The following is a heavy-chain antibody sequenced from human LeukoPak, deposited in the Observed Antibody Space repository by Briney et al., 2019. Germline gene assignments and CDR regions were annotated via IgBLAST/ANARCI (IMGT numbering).Heavy chain of an antibody. V-gene: IGHV4-34*01. CDR2: INHSGST. CDR3: ARDSKGYYDILTGYYTPYYFDY. Sequence: SETLSLTCAVYGGSFSGYYWSWIRQPPGKGLEWIGEINHSGSTNYNPSLKSRVTISVDTSKNQFSLKLSSVTAADTAVYYCARDSKGYYDILTGYYTPYYFDYWGQGTLVTVSS. D-gene: IGHD3-9*01. J-gene: IGHJ4*02. CDR1: GGSFSGYY.